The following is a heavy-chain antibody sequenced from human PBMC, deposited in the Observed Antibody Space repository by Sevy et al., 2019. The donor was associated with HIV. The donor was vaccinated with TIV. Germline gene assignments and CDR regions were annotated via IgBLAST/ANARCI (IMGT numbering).Heavy chain of an antibody. CDR2: ISGSGGST. J-gene: IGHJ4*02. CDR1: GFTFSSYA. Sequence: GGSLRLSCAASGFTFSSYAMSWVRQAPGKGLEWVSAISGSGGSTYYADSVKGRFTISRDNSKNTVYLQMNSLRAEDTAVYYCAKARGSGGYCSGGSCQFDYWGQGTLVTVSS. D-gene: IGHD2-15*01. CDR3: AKARGSGGYCSGGSCQFDY. V-gene: IGHV3-23*01.